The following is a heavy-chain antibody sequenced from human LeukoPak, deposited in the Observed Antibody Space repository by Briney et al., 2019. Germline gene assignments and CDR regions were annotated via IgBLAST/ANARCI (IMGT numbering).Heavy chain of an antibody. CDR1: GGSFSGYY. J-gene: IGHJ5*02. CDR3: AREGPAYSSSWNWFDP. V-gene: IGHV4-34*01. CDR2: INHSGST. D-gene: IGHD6-13*01. Sequence: SEALSLTSAVYGGSFSGYYWSWIRQPPGKGLEWIGEINHSGSTNYNPSLKSRVTISVDTSKNQFSLKLRSVTAADTAVYYCAREGPAYSSSWNWFDPWGQGTLVTVSS.